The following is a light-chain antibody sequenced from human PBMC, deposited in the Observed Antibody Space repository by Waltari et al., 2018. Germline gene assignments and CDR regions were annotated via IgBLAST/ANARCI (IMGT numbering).Light chain of an antibody. J-gene: IGKJ2*01. CDR3: MQALQTPRT. CDR2: LGS. Sequence: DIVMTQSPLSLPVTPGEPASIPCRSSQSLLHSNGYNYFDWYLQKPGQSPQLLIYLGSNRASGVPDRFSGSGSGTDFTLKISRVEAEDVGVYYCMQALQTPRTFGQGTKLEIK. V-gene: IGKV2-28*01. CDR1: QSLLHSNGYNY.